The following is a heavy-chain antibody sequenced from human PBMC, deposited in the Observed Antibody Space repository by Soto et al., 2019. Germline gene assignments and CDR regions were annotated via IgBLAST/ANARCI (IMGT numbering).Heavy chain of an antibody. V-gene: IGHV4-34*01. J-gene: IGHJ4*02. CDR1: SGSFSGYY. CDR3: ARGPEVSASSQTRPDV. D-gene: IGHD6-6*01. CDR2: ISQNGTT. Sequence: QVQLEQWGPGLLKPSETLSLACTIYSGSFSGYYWSWIRQPAGKGLEWIGEISQNGTTNYSPSIKSRVSIAIDTSKKHLYLNLDSVSAADTDVYSCARGPEVSASSQTRPDVWGQGTLVTVSS.